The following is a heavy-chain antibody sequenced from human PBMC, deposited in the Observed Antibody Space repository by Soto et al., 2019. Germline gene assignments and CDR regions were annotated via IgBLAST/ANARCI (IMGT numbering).Heavy chain of an antibody. Sequence: QVQLQQWGAGLLKPSETLSLTCAVYGGSFSGYYWSWIRQPPGKGLEWIGEINHSGSTKYNPSFKSRVTLSVDTSKNQFSLKLSSVTAADTAVYYCASGVGIAAAGIDYWGQGTLVTVSS. J-gene: IGHJ4*02. D-gene: IGHD6-13*01. CDR1: GGSFSGYY. V-gene: IGHV4-34*01. CDR3: ASGVGIAAAGIDY. CDR2: INHSGST.